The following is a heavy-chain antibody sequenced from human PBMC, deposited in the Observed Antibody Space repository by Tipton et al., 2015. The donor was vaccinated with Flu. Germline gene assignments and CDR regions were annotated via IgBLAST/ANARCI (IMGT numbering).Heavy chain of an antibody. CDR3: AKDDWGAGPFYKGMDV. Sequence: TLSLTCRVSGASISTLCWSWIRQPPGKALEWIAYISYNGSPNHHPSLKSRVSTSVDTSKNEFSLRLTSVTGADTAVYYCAKDDWGAGPFYKGMDVWGQGTTVIVSS. V-gene: IGHV4-59*11. CDR1: GASISTLC. CDR2: ISYNGSP. D-gene: IGHD3-9*01. J-gene: IGHJ6*02.